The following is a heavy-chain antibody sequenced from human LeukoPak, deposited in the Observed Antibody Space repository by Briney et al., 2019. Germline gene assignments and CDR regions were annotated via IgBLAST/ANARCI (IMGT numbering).Heavy chain of an antibody. Sequence: SVKVSCKASGGTFSSYAISWVRQAPGQGLEWMGGIIPIFGTANYAQKFQGRVTITADESTSTAYMDLRSLTSDDTAVYYCARAWDCSSTSCYVYFDYWGQGTLVTVSS. J-gene: IGHJ4*02. CDR1: GGTFSSYA. CDR2: IIPIFGTA. V-gene: IGHV1-69*13. CDR3: ARAWDCSSTSCYVYFDY. D-gene: IGHD2-2*01.